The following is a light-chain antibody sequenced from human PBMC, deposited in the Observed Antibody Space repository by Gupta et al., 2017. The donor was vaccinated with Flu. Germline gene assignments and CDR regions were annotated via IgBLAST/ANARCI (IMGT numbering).Light chain of an antibody. V-gene: IGKV3-11*01. J-gene: IGKJ3*01. CDR3: QHRSSMFT. Sequence: EIVLTQSPATLSLSPGERATLSCRASQSVSNNLDWYQQKPGQVPRLIIYVTCRRAAGIPHRFSSSGSLTDFTLTSSRREPEDFAVYYLQHRSSMFTFGQGTRVDVK. CDR1: QSVSNN. CDR2: VTC.